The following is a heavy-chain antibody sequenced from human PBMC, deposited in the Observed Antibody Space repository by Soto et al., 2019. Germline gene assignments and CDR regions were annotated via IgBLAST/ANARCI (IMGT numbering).Heavy chain of an antibody. CDR3: TRDPLRVAISQTYVMDV. J-gene: IGHJ6*02. CDR2: ISSTTTTI. CDR1: GFAFSSFS. D-gene: IGHD5-12*01. Sequence: PGGSLRLSCAASGFAFSSFSMNWVRQAPGKGLEWISYISSTTTTIYYADSVKGRFTISRDSAENSLYLQMNSLRDEDTAVYYCTRDPLRVAISQTYVMDVWGQGTSDTGSS. V-gene: IGHV3-48*02.